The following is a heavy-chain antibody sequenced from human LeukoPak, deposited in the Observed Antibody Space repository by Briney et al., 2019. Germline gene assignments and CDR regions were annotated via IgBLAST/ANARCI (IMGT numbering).Heavy chain of an antibody. V-gene: IGHV4-31*03. CDR2: IYYSGIT. J-gene: IGHJ3*02. CDR1: GGSISSGGYY. Sequence: PSETLSLTCTVSGGSISSGGYYWSWIRQHPGKGLEWIGYIYYSGITHYNPSLKSRITISVDTSKNQFSLKLSSVTAADTAVYYCARGDDYDFWSGYYADAFDIWGQGTMVTVSS. CDR3: ARGDDYDFWSGYYADAFDI. D-gene: IGHD3-3*01.